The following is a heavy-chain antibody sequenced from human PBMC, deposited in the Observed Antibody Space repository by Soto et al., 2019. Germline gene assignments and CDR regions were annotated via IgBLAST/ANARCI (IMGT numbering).Heavy chain of an antibody. J-gene: IGHJ5*02. CDR3: AGGVVPAATGGWFDP. CDR1: GYTFTSYD. CDR2: MNPNRGNT. D-gene: IGHD2-2*01. V-gene: IGHV1-8*01. Sequence: ASVKVSCKASGYTFTSYDINWVRQATGQGLAWMGWMNPNRGNTGYAQKFQGRGTVTRNTSISTAYMELSSLRSEDTAVYYCAGGVVPAATGGWFDPWGQGTLVTVSS.